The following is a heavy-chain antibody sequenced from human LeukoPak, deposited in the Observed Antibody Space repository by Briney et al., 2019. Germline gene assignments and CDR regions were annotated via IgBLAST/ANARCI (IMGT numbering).Heavy chain of an antibody. V-gene: IGHV3-21*01. CDR3: GRAVIAAAGGFDY. J-gene: IGHJ4*02. CDR1: GFTFSSYS. Sequence: GGSLRLSCAASGFTFSSYSMNWVRQAPWKGLEWVSAISSSSSYIYYADSVKGRFTISRDNAKNSLYLQMNSLRAEDTAVYYCGRAVIAAAGGFDYWGQGPLVTVPP. CDR2: ISSSSSYI. D-gene: IGHD6-13*01.